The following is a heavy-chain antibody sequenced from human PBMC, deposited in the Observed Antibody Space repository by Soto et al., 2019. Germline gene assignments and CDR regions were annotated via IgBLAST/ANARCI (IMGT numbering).Heavy chain of an antibody. V-gene: IGHV3-15*01. CDR3: TTRITIFGVVPYGMDV. D-gene: IGHD3-3*01. Sequence: GGSLRLSCAASGFTFSNAWMSWVRQAPGKGLEWVGRIKSKTDGGTTDYAAPGKGRFTISRDDSKNTLYLQMNSLKTEDTAVYYCTTRITIFGVVPYGMDVWGQGTTVTVAS. J-gene: IGHJ6*02. CDR2: IKSKTDGGTT. CDR1: GFTFSNAW.